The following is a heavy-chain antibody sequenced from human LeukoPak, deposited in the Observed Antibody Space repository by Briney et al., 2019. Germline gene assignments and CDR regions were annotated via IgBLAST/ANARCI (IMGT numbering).Heavy chain of an antibody. Sequence: SETLSLTCTVSGGSISSSSHFWGWIRQPPGKGLEWIRSIYYSGNTYYNPSLKSRVTISVDTSKDQFSLKLSSVTAADTAVYYCARGPRIAARPYYFDFWGQGTLVTVSS. D-gene: IGHD6-6*01. CDR3: ARGPRIAARPYYFDF. CDR2: IYYSGNT. V-gene: IGHV4-39*07. J-gene: IGHJ4*02. CDR1: GGSISSSSHF.